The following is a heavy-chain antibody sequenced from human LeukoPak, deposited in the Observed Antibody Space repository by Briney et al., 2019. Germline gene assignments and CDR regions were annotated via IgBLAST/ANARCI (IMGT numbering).Heavy chain of an antibody. V-gene: IGHV3-30*03. CDR1: GFTFSSYG. CDR3: ARTLIEYSVSSCYFDY. CDR2: ISYDGSNK. J-gene: IGHJ4*02. Sequence: PGRSLRLSCAASGFTFSSYGMHWVRQAPGKGLEWVAVISYDGSNKYYADSVKGRFTISRDNAKNSLYLQMNSLRAEDTAVYYCARTLIEYSVSSCYFDYWGQGTLVTVSS. D-gene: IGHD6-6*01.